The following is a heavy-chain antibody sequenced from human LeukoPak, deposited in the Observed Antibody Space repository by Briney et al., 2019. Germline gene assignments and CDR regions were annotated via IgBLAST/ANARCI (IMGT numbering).Heavy chain of an antibody. CDR3: AKDRGGIAVADPAFDY. J-gene: IGHJ4*02. CDR2: ISGSGGST. V-gene: IGHV3-23*01. Sequence: PGGSLRLSCAASGFTFSSYAMSWVCQAPGKGLEWVSAISGSGGSTYYADSVKGRFTISRDNSKNTLYLQMNSLRAEDTAVYYCAKDRGGIAVADPAFDYWGQGTLVTVSS. D-gene: IGHD6-19*01. CDR1: GFTFSSYA.